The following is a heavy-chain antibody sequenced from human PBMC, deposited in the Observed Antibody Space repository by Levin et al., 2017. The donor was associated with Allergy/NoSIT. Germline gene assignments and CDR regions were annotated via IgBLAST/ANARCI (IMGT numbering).Heavy chain of an antibody. CDR1: GGSIGSNNYY. V-gene: IGHV4-39*01. J-gene: IGHJ4*02. D-gene: IGHD6-19*01. CDR2: IYYSGST. Sequence: SQTLSLTCTVSGGSIGSNNYYWGWIRQPPGKGLEWIGNIYYSGSTYYNPSLKSRVTISVDTSKNQFSLKLSSVTAADTAVYYYARLDRSDIAVAHIDYWGQGTLVTVSS. CDR3: ARLDRSDIAVAHIDY.